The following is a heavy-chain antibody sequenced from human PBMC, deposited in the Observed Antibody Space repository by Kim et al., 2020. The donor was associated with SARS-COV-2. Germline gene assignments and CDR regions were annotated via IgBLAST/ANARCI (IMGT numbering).Heavy chain of an antibody. CDR2: IYSGGST. Sequence: GGSLRLSCAASGFTVSSNYMSWVRQAPGKGLEWVSVIYSGGSTYYADSVKGRFTISRDNSKNTLYLQMNSLRAEDTAVYYCARERLTYCGGDCYFRAAAFDYWGQGTLVTVSS. V-gene: IGHV3-53*01. CDR3: ARERLTYCGGDCYFRAAAFDY. J-gene: IGHJ4*02. CDR1: GFTVSSNY. D-gene: IGHD2-21*02.